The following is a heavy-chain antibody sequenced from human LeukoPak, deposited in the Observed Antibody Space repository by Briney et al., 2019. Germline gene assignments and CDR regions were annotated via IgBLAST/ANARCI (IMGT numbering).Heavy chain of an antibody. D-gene: IGHD6-13*01. J-gene: IGHJ4*02. CDR1: SGSIFSNNW. CDR2: IFHSGST. Sequence: SETLSLTCAVSSGSIFSNNWWSWVRQPPGKGLEWIGQIFHSGSTYYNPSLKSRVTISVDTSKNQFSLKLSSVTAADTAVYYCARDGAAAAVWTQLDYWGQGTLVTVSS. V-gene: IGHV4-4*02. CDR3: ARDGAAAAVWTQLDY.